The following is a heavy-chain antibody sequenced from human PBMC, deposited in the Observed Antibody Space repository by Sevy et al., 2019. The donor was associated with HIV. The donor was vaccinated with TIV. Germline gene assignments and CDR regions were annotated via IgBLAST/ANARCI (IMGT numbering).Heavy chain of an antibody. Sequence: GGSLRLSCAASGFTFSSYAMHWVRQAPGKGLEWVAVISYDGSNKYYADSVKGRFTISRDNSKNTLYLQMNSLRAEDTAVYYCARASIRRAACTVGYFDYWGQGTLVTVSS. CDR3: ARASIRRAACTVGYFDY. V-gene: IGHV3-30-3*01. CDR1: GFTFSSYA. CDR2: ISYDGSNK. D-gene: IGHD6-13*01. J-gene: IGHJ4*02.